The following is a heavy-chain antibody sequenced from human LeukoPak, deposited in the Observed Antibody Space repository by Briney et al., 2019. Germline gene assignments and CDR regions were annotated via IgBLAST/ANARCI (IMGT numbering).Heavy chain of an antibody. Sequence: ASVKVSCKASGYTFSGYYMHWVRQAPGQGLEWMGWINPNSGGTNYAQKFQGRVTMTRDTSISTAYMELSRLRSDDTAVYYCARTYYYGSGAFLPFDYWGQGTLVTVSS. CDR1: GYTFSGYY. CDR3: ARTYYYGSGAFLPFDY. J-gene: IGHJ4*02. D-gene: IGHD3-10*01. V-gene: IGHV1-2*02. CDR2: INPNSGGT.